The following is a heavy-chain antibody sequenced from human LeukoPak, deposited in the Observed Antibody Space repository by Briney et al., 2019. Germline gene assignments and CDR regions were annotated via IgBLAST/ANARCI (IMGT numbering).Heavy chain of an antibody. D-gene: IGHD3-16*02. V-gene: IGHV1-8*02. Sequence: ASVKVSCKASGYTFTSYGISWVRQATGQGLEWMGWMNPNSGNTGYAQKFQGRVTMTRNTSISTAYMELSSLRSEDTAVYYCASLATYYDYVWGSYRTRNDAFDIWGQGTMVTVSS. CDR2: MNPNSGNT. CDR1: GYTFTSYG. J-gene: IGHJ3*02. CDR3: ASLATYYDYVWGSYRTRNDAFDI.